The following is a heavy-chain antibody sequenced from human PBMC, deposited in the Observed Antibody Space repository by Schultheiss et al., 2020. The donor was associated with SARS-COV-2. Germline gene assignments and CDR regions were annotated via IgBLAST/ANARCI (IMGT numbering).Heavy chain of an antibody. J-gene: IGHJ4*02. D-gene: IGHD4-17*01. V-gene: IGHV3-21*01. CDR2: ISSSSSYI. CDR3: ARAVYGDYALDY. Sequence: GGSLRLSCAASGFTFSSYAMSWVRQAPGKGLEWVSSISSSSSYIYYADSVKGRFTISRDNAKNSLYLQMNSLRAEDTAVYYCARAVYGDYALDYWGQGTLVTVSS. CDR1: GFTFSSYA.